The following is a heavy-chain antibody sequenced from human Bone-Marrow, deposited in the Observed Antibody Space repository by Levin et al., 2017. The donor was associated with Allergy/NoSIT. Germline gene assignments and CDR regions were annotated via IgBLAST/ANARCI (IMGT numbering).Heavy chain of an antibody. Sequence: GGSLRLSCTVSGFSFSIYSINWVRQAPGKGLEWVSSISSSGSDMYYVDSVKGRFTISRDNAKNSLTLQMNSLRAEDTAVYYCARGIIGDVRVAHKEAFDIWGQGTMVSDSS. J-gene: IGHJ3*02. CDR2: ISSSGSDM. CDR1: GFSFSIYS. CDR3: ARGIIGDVRVAHKEAFDI. D-gene: IGHD2-8*02. V-gene: IGHV3-21*01.